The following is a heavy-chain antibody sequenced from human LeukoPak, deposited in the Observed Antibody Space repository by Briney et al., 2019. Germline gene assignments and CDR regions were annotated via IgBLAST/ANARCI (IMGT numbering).Heavy chain of an antibody. Sequence: GGSLRLSCAVSGFAFGSEAMSWVRQAPGKGLEWVSAISGSGGSTYYADSVKGRFTISRDNSKNTLYLQMNSLRAEDTAVYYCAKDGSSSWYEHFDYWGQGTLVTVSS. CDR1: GFAFGSEA. V-gene: IGHV3-23*01. D-gene: IGHD6-13*01. CDR2: ISGSGGST. CDR3: AKDGSSSWYEHFDY. J-gene: IGHJ4*02.